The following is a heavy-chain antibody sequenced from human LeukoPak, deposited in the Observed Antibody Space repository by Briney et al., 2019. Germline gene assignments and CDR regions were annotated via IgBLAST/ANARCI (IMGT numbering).Heavy chain of an antibody. CDR3: ARTIKRITIFGVARALPPPFDY. CDR2: IYYSGST. CDR1: GGSFSDYY. D-gene: IGHD3-3*01. J-gene: IGHJ4*02. V-gene: IGHV4-30-4*08. Sequence: KPSETLSLTCAVYGGSFSDYYWSWLRQPPGKGLEWIGYIYYSGSTYYNPSLKSRVTISVDTSKNQFSLKLSSVTAADTAVYYCARTIKRITIFGVARALPPPFDYWGQGTLVTVSS.